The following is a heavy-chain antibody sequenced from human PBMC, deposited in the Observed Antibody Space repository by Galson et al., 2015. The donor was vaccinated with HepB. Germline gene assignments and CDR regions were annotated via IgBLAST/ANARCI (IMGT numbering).Heavy chain of an antibody. V-gene: IGHV4-59*01. CDR3: ARASDTAMARRISYWFDP. D-gene: IGHD5-18*01. Sequence: SETLSLTCTVSGGSISSYYWSWIRQPPGKGLEWIGYIYYSGSTNYNPSLKSRVTISVDTSKNQFSLKLSSVTAADTAVYYCARASDTAMARRISYWFDPWGQGTLVTVSS. CDR2: IYYSGST. J-gene: IGHJ5*02. CDR1: GGSISSYY.